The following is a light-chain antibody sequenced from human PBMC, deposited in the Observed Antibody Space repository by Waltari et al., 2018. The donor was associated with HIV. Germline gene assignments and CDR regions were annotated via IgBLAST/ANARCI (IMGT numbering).Light chain of an antibody. CDR3: QVWVDSRDVAVI. CDR1: NLGGKL. Sequence: SYALTQPPSVSVAPGKTARITCGGDNLGGKLVQWYQQKPAQAPVLVICDDSDRPSGIPERFSGGNSGNTATLTISRVEGGDEADYYCQVWVDSRDVAVIFGGGTKLTVL. V-gene: IGLV3-21*04. CDR2: DDS. J-gene: IGLJ2*01.